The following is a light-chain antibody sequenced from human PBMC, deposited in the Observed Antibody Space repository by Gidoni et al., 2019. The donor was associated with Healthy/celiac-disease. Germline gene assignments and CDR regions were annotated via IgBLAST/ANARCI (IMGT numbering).Light chain of an antibody. V-gene: IGLV1-40*01. CDR2: GNS. CDR1: SSNIGAGYD. J-gene: IGLJ3*02. Sequence: QSMLTKPPSVSAAPGQRVTISCTGSSSNIGAGYDVHWYQQLPGTAPKLLIYGNSNRPSGVPDRFSGSKSGTSASLAITGLQAEDEADYYCQSYDSSLSGSVFGGGTKLTVL. CDR3: QSYDSSLSGSV.